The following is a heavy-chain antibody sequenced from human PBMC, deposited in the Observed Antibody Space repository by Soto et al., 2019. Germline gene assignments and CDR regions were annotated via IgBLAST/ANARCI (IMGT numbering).Heavy chain of an antibody. CDR1: GYTFTSYA. CDR3: ARARFGELFWFVP. Sequence: QVQLVQSGAEVKKPGASVKVSCKASGYTFTSYAMHWVRQAPGQRLEWMGWINAGNGNTKYSQKFQGRVTITRDTSASTAYMELSSLRSEDTAVYYCARARFGELFWFVPWGQGTLVTVSS. CDR2: INAGNGNT. V-gene: IGHV1-3*01. J-gene: IGHJ5*02. D-gene: IGHD3-10*01.